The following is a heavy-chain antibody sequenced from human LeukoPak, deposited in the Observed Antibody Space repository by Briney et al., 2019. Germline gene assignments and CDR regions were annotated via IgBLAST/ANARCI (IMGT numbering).Heavy chain of an antibody. Sequence: GGPLGLSCAASGFIFSDYSMSWIRQAPGKGLEWVSYISTHSTYTHYADSVRGRFTISRDNAKNSLYLQMNSLRAEDTAVYYCATYYYASGSSDWGQGTLVTVSS. CDR1: GFIFSDYS. D-gene: IGHD3-10*01. V-gene: IGHV3-11*03. CDR2: ISTHSTYT. CDR3: ATYYYASGSSD. J-gene: IGHJ4*02.